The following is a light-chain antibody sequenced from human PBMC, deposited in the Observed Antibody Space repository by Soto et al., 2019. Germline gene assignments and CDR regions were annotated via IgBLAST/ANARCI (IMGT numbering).Light chain of an antibody. V-gene: IGLV1-44*01. J-gene: IGLJ2*01. CDR1: SSSFGSNT. CDR2: SNN. Sequence: QLVLTQPPSASGTPGQRVTISCSGSSSSFGSNTVDWYQQLPGTAPKLLIYSNNQRPSGVPDRFSGSKSGTSASLAISGLQSEDEADYYCAAWDDSLNAVVFGGGTKLTVL. CDR3: AAWDDSLNAVV.